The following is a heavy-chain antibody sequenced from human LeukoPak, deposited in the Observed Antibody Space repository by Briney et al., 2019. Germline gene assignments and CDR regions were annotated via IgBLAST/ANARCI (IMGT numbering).Heavy chain of an antibody. Sequence: GGSLRHSCAASGFTFSSYAMSWVRQAPGMGLEWVSAISTSGSSTYYADSVKGRFTISRDNSKNTLFLQMNSLRADDTAVYYCAKRLVAVGPYFDDWGQGTVVTVSS. D-gene: IGHD6-6*01. V-gene: IGHV3-23*01. CDR1: GFTFSSYA. CDR2: ISTSGSST. J-gene: IGHJ4*02. CDR3: AKRLVAVGPYFDD.